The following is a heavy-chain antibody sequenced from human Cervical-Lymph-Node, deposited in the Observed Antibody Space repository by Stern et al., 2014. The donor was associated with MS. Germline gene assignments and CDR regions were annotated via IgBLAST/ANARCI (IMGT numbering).Heavy chain of an antibody. J-gene: IGHJ6*02. CDR3: ARDNITVAGGDYYYYGMDV. V-gene: IGHV1-46*01. CDR2: INSSGGST. D-gene: IGHD6-19*01. CDR1: GYIFTSYY. Sequence: VQLVESGAEVKKPGASVKVSCKASGYIFTSYYIHWVRQAPGQGLEWMGRINSSGGSTSYAQKFQGTVTMTRDTSTSTVYMELSSLRSEDTAVYYCARDNITVAGGDYYYYGMDVWGQGTTVTVSS.